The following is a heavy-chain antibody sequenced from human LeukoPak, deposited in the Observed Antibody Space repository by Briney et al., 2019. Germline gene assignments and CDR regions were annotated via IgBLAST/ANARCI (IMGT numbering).Heavy chain of an antibody. Sequence: GGSLRLSCAASGFTFSSYAVSWVRQAPGKGLEWVSAISGSGGSTYYADSVKGRFTISRDNSKNTLYLQMNSLRAEDTAVYYCAKVWSSHYYYMDVWGKGTTVTVSS. CDR1: GFTFSSYA. CDR2: ISGSGGST. D-gene: IGHD3-10*01. J-gene: IGHJ6*03. CDR3: AKVWSSHYYYMDV. V-gene: IGHV3-23*01.